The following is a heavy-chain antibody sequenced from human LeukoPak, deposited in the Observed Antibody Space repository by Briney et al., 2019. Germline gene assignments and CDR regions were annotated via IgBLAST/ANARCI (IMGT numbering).Heavy chain of an antibody. V-gene: IGHV3-30*02. CDR3: AKAVSMVRGKVADY. CDR1: GFTFSSYG. J-gene: IGHJ4*02. CDR2: IRYDGSNK. Sequence: GGSLRLSCAASGFTFSSYGMHWVRQAPGKGLEWVAFIRYDGSNKYYADSVKGRFTISRDNSKNTLYLQMNGLRAEDTAVYYCAKAVSMVRGKVADYWGQGTLVTVSS. D-gene: IGHD3-10*01.